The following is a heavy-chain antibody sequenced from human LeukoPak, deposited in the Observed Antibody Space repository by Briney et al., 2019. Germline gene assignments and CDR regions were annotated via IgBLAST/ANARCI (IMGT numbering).Heavy chain of an antibody. J-gene: IGHJ3*02. V-gene: IGHV3-7*01. D-gene: IGHD2-2*01. CDR3: ATHCSSPSCSPATFDI. Sequence: PGGALRLSCAASGFTFSRYWMSWVRQAPGKGLEWMANIKQDGSEKYYVDSVKGQFTISRDNARTSLYLQMNSLRAEDTALYYCATHCSSPSCSPATFDIWGQGTMVTVSS. CDR1: GFTFSRYW. CDR2: IKQDGSEK.